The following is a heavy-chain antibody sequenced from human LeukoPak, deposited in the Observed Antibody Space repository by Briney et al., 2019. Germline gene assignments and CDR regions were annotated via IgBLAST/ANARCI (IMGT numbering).Heavy chain of an antibody. CDR2: IYHSGSP. CDR1: GGSISSNNW. D-gene: IGHD1-1*01. CDR3: ARVNINNWHSCDY. V-gene: IGHV4-4*02. Sequence: SEALSLTCAVSGGSISSNNWWGWVRQPPGKGLEWIGEIYHSGSPNYNPSLKSRVTISVDKSRNHFSLNLSSVTAADTAVYYCARVNINNWHSCDYWGQGTLVTVSS. J-gene: IGHJ4*02.